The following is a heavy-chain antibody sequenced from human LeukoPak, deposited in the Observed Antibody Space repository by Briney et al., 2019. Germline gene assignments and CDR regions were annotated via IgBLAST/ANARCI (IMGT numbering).Heavy chain of an antibody. Sequence: SETLSLTCTVSGGSVSSDSYYWSWIRQPPGKGLEWIGYIHYTGSTNYNPSLKGRVTISVDMSKNQFSLKLTSVTAADTAVYYCATKGPRRGYFDYWGQGTLVAVSS. V-gene: IGHV4-61*01. CDR2: IHYTGST. J-gene: IGHJ4*02. CDR1: GGSVSSDSYY. CDR3: ATKGPRRGYFDY.